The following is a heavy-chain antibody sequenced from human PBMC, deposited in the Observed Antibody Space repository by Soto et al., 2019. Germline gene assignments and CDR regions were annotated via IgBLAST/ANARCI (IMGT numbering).Heavy chain of an antibody. Sequence: SETLSLTCAVYGGSFSGYYWSWIRQPPGKGLEWIGEINHSGSTNYNPSLKSRVTISLDTSKNQFSLKLTSVTAADTAVYYCARVVNWAYYFDYWGQGTLVTVSS. CDR1: GGSFSGYY. CDR2: INHSGST. D-gene: IGHD1-1*01. V-gene: IGHV4-34*01. CDR3: ARVVNWAYYFDY. J-gene: IGHJ4*02.